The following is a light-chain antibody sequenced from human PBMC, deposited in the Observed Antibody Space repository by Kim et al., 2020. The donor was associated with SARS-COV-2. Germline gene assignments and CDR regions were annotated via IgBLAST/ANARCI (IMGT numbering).Light chain of an antibody. Sequence: ALGQTVRLTCQGDSLRNYYAIWYQQRTGQATVLVISGKYNRPSGNADRFSGSASGNTAYLTITGAQAEDEADYYCNTPNSSGDHVVFGGGTKLTVL. CDR1: SLRNYY. CDR3: NTPNSSGDHVV. V-gene: IGLV3-19*01. J-gene: IGLJ3*02. CDR2: GKY.